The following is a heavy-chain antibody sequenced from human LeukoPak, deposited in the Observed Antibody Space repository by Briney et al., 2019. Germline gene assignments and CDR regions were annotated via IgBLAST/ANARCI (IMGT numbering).Heavy chain of an antibody. D-gene: IGHD2-2*01. CDR3: ARSVVPAANRDAFNL. CDR1: GGSINSYY. J-gene: IGHJ3*01. Sequence: SETLSFTCTVSGGSINSYYGSWIRQPPGKGLEWIGYIFYSGTTNYNPSLESRVTISVDTSKNQFSLKMSSVTAADTAVYYCARSVVPAANRDAFNLWGQGTMVTVSS. V-gene: IGHV4-59*01. CDR2: IFYSGTT.